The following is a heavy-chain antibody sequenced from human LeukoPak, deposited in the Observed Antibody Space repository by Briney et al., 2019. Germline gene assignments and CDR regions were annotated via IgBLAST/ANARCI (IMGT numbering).Heavy chain of an antibody. D-gene: IGHD3-3*01. Sequence: GGSLRLSCAASGFTFSSYGMHWVRQAPGKGLEWVAFIRYDGSNKYYADSVKGRFTISRDNSKNTLYLQMNSLRAEDTAVYYCAKGFEEWLNYFAYWGQGTLVTVSS. CDR2: IRYDGSNK. CDR1: GFTFSSYG. V-gene: IGHV3-30*02. J-gene: IGHJ4*02. CDR3: AKGFEEWLNYFAY.